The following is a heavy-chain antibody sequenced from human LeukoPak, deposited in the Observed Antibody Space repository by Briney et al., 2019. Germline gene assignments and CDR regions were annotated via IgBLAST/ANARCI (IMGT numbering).Heavy chain of an antibody. CDR3: ARGAHYYDFWSGYYSWFDP. CDR1: GGTFSSYA. V-gene: IGHV1-69*13. J-gene: IGHJ5*02. CDR2: IIPIFGTA. D-gene: IGHD3-3*01. Sequence: SVKVSCKASGGTFSSYAISWVRQAPGQGLEWMGGIIPIFGTANYAQKFQGRVTITADESTSTAYMELSSLRSEDTAVYYCARGAHYYDFWSGYYSWFDPWGQGTLVTVSS.